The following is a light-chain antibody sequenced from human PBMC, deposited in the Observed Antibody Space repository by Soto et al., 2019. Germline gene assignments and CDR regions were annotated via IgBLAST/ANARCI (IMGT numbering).Light chain of an antibody. J-gene: IGKJ1*01. CDR1: QGIRND. CDR3: LQHSTYPLT. Sequence: DIQMTQFPSSLSASVGDRVTITCRASQGIRNDLGWYQQKPGKAPKRLIYDASSLQSGVPSRFSGSGSGTEFTLAISSLQPEDSATFYCLQHSTYPLTFGQVTKVEIK. CDR2: DAS. V-gene: IGKV1-17*01.